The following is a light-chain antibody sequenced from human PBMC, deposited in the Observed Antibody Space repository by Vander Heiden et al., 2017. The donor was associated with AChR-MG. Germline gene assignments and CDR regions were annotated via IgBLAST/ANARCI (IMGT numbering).Light chain of an antibody. CDR1: SSNIANDY. J-gene: IGLJ2*01. CDR3: GAWDTNSSAL. Sequence: QSVLTQPPSVSAAPGQKVTISCSGSSSNIANDYVSWYQHLPGTAPKLLIYDNDKRPSGIPDRFSGSKSGTSATLGITGLQTGDEADYYCGAWDTNSSALFGGGTKLTVL. CDR2: DND. V-gene: IGLV1-51*01.